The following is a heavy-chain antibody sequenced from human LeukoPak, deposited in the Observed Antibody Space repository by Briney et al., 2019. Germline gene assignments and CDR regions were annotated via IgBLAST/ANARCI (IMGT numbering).Heavy chain of an antibody. D-gene: IGHD5-24*01. CDR2: ISSSGSTI. CDR3: ARVMAMSFGY. CDR1: GFTFSSYG. Sequence: GGSLRLSCAASGFTFSSYGMHWVRQAPGKGLEWVSYISSSGSTIYYADSVKGRFTISRDNAKNSLYLQMNSLRAEDTAVYYCARVMAMSFGYWGQGTLVTVSS. J-gene: IGHJ4*02. V-gene: IGHV3-48*04.